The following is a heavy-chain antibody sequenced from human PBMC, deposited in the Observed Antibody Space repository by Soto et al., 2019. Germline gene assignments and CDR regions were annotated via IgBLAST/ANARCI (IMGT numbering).Heavy chain of an antibody. CDR3: ARGGSRDIVATITDYFDY. CDR2: IIPIFGTA. CDR1: GGTFSSYA. J-gene: IGHJ4*02. D-gene: IGHD5-12*01. Sequence: QVQLVQSGAEVKKPGSSVKVSCKASGGTFSSYAISWVRQAPGQGLEWMGGIIPIFGTANYAQKFQGRVTITADEATSTAYMELSSLRSEDTAVYYCARGGSRDIVATITDYFDYCGQGTLVTVSS. V-gene: IGHV1-69*01.